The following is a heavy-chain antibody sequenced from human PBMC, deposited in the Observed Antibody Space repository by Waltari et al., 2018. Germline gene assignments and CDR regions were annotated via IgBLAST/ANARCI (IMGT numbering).Heavy chain of an antibody. V-gene: IGHV1-2*06. D-gene: IGHD3-10*01. CDR1: AYIFPANY. J-gene: IGHJ5*02. CDR3: VRGSGGYSWFDP. CDR2: FNPDSGGT. Sequence: QVQLVQSGAEVNKPGASVQVSCKASAYIFPANYIHWVRQAPGRGLEWVGRFNPDSGGTNYAQKFQGRVTMTTDTSITTAYMELSRLTSDDTALYYCVRGSGGYSWFDPWGQGTLLTVSS.